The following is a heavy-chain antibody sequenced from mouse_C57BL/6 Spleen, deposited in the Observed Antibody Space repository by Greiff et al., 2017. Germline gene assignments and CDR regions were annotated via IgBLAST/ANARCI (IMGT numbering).Heavy chain of an antibody. V-gene: IGHV14-3*01. CDR1: GFNIQNTY. CDR2: IDPANGNT. J-gene: IGHJ2*01. CDR3: ARYAACWVLYYFDY. D-gene: IGHD4-1*01. Sequence: EVKLVESVAELVRPGASVKLSCTASGFNIQNTYMHWVKQRPEQGLEWIGRIDPANGNTKYAPKFQGKATITADTSSNTAYLQLSSLTSEDTAIYYCARYAACWVLYYFDYWGQGTTLTVSS.